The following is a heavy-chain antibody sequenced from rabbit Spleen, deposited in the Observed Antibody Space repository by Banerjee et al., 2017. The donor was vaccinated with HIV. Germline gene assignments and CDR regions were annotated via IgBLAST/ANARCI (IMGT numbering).Heavy chain of an antibody. CDR3: ARDLAGVIGWNFGW. D-gene: IGHD4-1*01. CDR2: IYPITEST. J-gene: IGHJ4*01. Sequence: QLEESGGRLVQPGGSLTLSCKAYGFTISNYWMNWVRQAPGKGLEWIGIIYPITESTYYASLVNGRFTISSDTAQNTVDLQMNSLTAADTATCVCARDLAGVIGWNFGWWGPGTLVTVS. CDR1: GFTISNYW. V-gene: IGHV1S7*01.